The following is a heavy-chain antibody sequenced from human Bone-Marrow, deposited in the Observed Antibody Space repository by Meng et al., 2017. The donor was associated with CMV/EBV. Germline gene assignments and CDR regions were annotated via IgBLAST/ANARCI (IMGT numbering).Heavy chain of an antibody. J-gene: IGHJ5*02. D-gene: IGHD3-3*01. CDR1: GFTFDTYW. V-gene: IGHV3-74*01. CDR3: ARDTRFLEWYNWFDP. CDR2: LNSDGSTT. Sequence: GESLKISCVASGFTFDTYWMHWVRQAPGKGLVWVSRLNSDGSTTNYADSVKGRFTISRDNAKNTLYLQMNSLRAEDTAVYYCARDTRFLEWYNWFDPWGQGTLVTVSS.